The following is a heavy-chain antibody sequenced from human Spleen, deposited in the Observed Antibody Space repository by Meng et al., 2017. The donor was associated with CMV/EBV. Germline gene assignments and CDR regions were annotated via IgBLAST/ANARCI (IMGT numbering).Heavy chain of an antibody. CDR1: GFTFSTYV. D-gene: IGHD3-16*01. J-gene: IGHJ6*02. V-gene: IGHV3-23*03. CDR2: IYSGGSSI. CDR3: AKSESPLGLPSYYYFGLDV. Sequence: GESLKISCAASGFTFSTYVMSWVRQAPGKGLEWVSVIYSGGSSIYYADSVKGRFTISRDDSKNTLYLQMNSLRAEDTAVYYCAKSESPLGLPSYYYFGLDVWGQGTTVTVSS.